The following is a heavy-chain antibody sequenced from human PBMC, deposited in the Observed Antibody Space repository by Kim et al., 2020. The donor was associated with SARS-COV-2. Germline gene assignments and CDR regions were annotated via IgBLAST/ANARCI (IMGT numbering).Heavy chain of an antibody. CDR3: LGGYYFDY. Sequence: GNGNTIYAQKFQGRGTFTTDTSASTAYMELSSLRSEDSAVYYCLGGYYFDYWGQGTLVTVSS. CDR2: GNGNT. J-gene: IGHJ4*02. V-gene: IGHV1-3*01. D-gene: IGHD2-15*01.